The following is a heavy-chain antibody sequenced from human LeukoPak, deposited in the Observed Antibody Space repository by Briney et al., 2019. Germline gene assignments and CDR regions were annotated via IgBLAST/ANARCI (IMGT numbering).Heavy chain of an antibody. V-gene: IGHV4-59*08. D-gene: IGHD4-17*01. CDR1: GGSISSYY. CDR2: IHYSGST. Sequence: SETLSLTCTVSGGSISSYYWSWIRQPPGKGLEWIGYIHYSGSTNHNPSLKSRVTISVDTSKNQFSLKLSSVTATDTAVYYCASGDYGDFSRFDFWGQGTLVTVSS. CDR3: ASGDYGDFSRFDF. J-gene: IGHJ4*02.